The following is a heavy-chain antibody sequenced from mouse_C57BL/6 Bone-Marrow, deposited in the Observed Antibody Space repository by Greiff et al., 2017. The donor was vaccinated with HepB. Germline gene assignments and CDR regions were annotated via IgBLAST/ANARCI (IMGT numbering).Heavy chain of an antibody. CDR3: ANQSPAKGNY. CDR1: GYTFTSYW. CDR2: IHPNSGST. D-gene: IGHD1-2*01. Sequence: QVQLQQPGAELVKPGASVKLSCKASGYTFTSYWMHWVKQRPGQGLEWIGMIHPNSGSTNYNEKFKGKATLTVDKSSSTAYMQLSSLTSEDSAVYYCANQSPAKGNYWGQGTTLTVSS. V-gene: IGHV1-64*01. J-gene: IGHJ2*01.